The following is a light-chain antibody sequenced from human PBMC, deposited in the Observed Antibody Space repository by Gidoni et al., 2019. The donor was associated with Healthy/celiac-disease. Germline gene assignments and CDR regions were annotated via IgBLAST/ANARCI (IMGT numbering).Light chain of an antibody. Sequence: DIQMTQSPSSLSASVGDRVTITCRASQSISTYLNWYQQKPGKAPKLLIYAASSLQSGVPPRFSGSGSGTDFTLTISSLQPEDFATYYCQQSYNTPPGPTFGGGTKVEIK. CDR3: QQSYNTPPGPT. V-gene: IGKV1-39*01. J-gene: IGKJ4*01. CDR2: AAS. CDR1: QSISTY.